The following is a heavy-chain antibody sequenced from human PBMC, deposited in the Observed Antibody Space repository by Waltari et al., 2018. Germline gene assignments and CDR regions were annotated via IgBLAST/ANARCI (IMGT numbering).Heavy chain of an antibody. J-gene: IGHJ4*02. CDR1: GGSFSGYY. CDR2: INHSGST. V-gene: IGHV4-34*01. Sequence: QVQLQESGPGLVKPSETLSLTCAVYGGSFSGYYWSWIRQPPGKGLEWIGEINHSGSTNYNPSLKSRVTISVDTSKNQFSLKLSSVTAADTAVYYCARGGYDFWSGYYPNFDYWGQGTLVTVSS. CDR3: ARGGYDFWSGYYPNFDY. D-gene: IGHD3-3*01.